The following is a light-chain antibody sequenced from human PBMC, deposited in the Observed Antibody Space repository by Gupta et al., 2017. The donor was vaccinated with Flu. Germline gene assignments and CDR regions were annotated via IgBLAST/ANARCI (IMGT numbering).Light chain of an antibody. CDR3: SSYTSSSTDVV. CDR2: EVS. CDR1: SSDVGGYNY. V-gene: IGLV2-14*01. J-gene: IGLJ2*01. Sequence: QSALTQPASVSGSPGQSTTISCTGTSSDVGGYNYASWYQQHPGKAPKLMIYEVSNRPSGVSNRFSGSKSGNTASLTISGLQAEDEADYYCSSYTSSSTDVVFGGGTKLTVL.